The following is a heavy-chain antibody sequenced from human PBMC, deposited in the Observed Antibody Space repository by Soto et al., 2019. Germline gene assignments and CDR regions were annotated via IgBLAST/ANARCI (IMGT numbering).Heavy chain of an antibody. CDR3: ERLELTGQLDAFDI. V-gene: IGHV4-39*01. J-gene: IGHJ3*02. CDR1: GGSISSSSYY. Sequence: PSETLSLTCTVSGGSISSSSYYWGWIRQPPGKGLEWIGSIYYSGSTYYNPSLKSRVTISVDTSKNQFSLKLSSVTAADTAVYYCERLELTGQLDAFDIWGQGTMVTVSS. CDR2: IYYSGST. D-gene: IGHD1-1*01.